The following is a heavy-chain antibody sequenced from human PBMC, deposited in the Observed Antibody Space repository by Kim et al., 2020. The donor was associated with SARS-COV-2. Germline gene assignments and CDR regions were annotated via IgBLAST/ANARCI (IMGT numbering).Heavy chain of an antibody. D-gene: IGHD2-2*01. CDR1: GYTFTNYD. J-gene: IGHJ4*02. Sequence: ASVKVSCKTSGYTFTNYDINWVRQATGQGLEWMGWMNPNSGNTGYAQTFQGRVAMTSNTPISTAYMELGSLRSEDTAVYYCARGPGCSSLTCPYYFDYWGQGTLVPVS. CDR3: ARGPGCSSLTCPYYFDY. V-gene: IGHV1-8*01. CDR2: MNPNSGNT.